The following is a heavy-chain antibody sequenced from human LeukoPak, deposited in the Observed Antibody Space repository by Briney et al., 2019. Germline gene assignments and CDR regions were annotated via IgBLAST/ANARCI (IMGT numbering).Heavy chain of an antibody. CDR1: GFTFSSYA. D-gene: IGHD3-16*02. CDR2: ISGSGGST. J-gene: IGHJ4*02. CDR3: AKGDYVWGSYRYTPPY. V-gene: IGHV3-23*01. Sequence: GGPLRLSCAASGFTFSSYAMSWVRQAPGKGLEWVSAISGSGGSTYYADSVKGRFTISRDNSKNTLYLQMNSLRAEDTAAYYCAKGDYVWGSYRYTPPYWGQGTLVTVSS.